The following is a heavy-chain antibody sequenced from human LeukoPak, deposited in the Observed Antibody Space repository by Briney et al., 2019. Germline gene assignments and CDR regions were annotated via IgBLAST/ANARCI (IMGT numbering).Heavy chain of an antibody. J-gene: IGHJ4*02. CDR1: GDTFSNYI. D-gene: IGHD6-13*01. CDR2: IIPMFGTA. V-gene: IGHV1-69*13. Sequence: SVKVSCKASGDTFSNYIISWLRQAPGQGLEWMGGIIPMFGTADYAQKFQGRVTITADESTSTASMEPSSLRSDDTAMYYCARSSYSSTWDWGQGTLVTVSS. CDR3: ARSSYSSTWD.